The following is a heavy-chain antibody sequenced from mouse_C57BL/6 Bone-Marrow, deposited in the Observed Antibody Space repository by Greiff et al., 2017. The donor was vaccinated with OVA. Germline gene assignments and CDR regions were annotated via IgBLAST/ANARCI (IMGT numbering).Heavy chain of an antibody. J-gene: IGHJ4*01. CDR3: ARSPYYGSSYCYAMDY. V-gene: IGHV1-80*01. CDR2: IYPGDGDT. D-gene: IGHD1-1*01. Sequence: VQLKESGAELVKPGASVKISCKASGYAFSSYWMNWVKQRPGKGLEWIGQIYPGDGDTNYNGKFKGKATLTADKSSSTAYMELRSLTSEDSAVYFCARSPYYGSSYCYAMDYWGQGTSVTVSS. CDR1: GYAFSSYW.